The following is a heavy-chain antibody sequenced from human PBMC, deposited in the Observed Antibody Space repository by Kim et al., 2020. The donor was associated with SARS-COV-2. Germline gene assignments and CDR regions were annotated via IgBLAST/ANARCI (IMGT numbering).Heavy chain of an antibody. CDR1: GGSISSGGYY. V-gene: IGHV4-31*03. D-gene: IGHD5-12*01. CDR3: ARGRRDGYNSGFDY. CDR2: IYYSGST. Sequence: SETLSLTCTVSGGSISSGGYYWSWIRQHPGKGLEWIGYIYYSGSTYYNPSLKSRVTISVDTSKNQFSLKLSSVTAADTAVYYCARGRRDGYNSGFDYWGQGTLVTVSS. J-gene: IGHJ4*02.